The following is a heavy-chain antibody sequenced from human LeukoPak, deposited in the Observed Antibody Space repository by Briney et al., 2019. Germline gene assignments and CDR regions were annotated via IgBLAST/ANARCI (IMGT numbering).Heavy chain of an antibody. CDR1: GYTFTGYY. CDR3: AKSRDDYKPVDY. CDR2: INPNSGGT. Sequence: GASVKVSCKASGYTFTGYYRHWVRQAPGQGLEWMGWINPNSGGTNYAQKFQGRVTMTRDTSITTAYMELRSLRSDDTAVYYCAKSRDDYKPVDYWGQGTLVTVSS. V-gene: IGHV1-2*02. J-gene: IGHJ4*02. D-gene: IGHD5-24*01.